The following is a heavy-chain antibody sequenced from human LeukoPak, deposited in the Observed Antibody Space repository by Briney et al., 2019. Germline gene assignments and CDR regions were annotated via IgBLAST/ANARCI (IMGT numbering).Heavy chain of an antibody. V-gene: IGHV3-15*01. Sequence: GGSLRLSCAASGLTFSNAWMSWVRQAPGKGLEWVGRIKSKTDGGTTDYAAPVKGRFTISRDDSKNTLYLQMNSLKTEDTAVYYCTTDSWNSRTTVVNFDYWGQGTLVTVSS. D-gene: IGHD4-23*01. CDR3: TTDSWNSRTTVVNFDY. CDR2: IKSKTDGGTT. CDR1: GLTFSNAW. J-gene: IGHJ4*02.